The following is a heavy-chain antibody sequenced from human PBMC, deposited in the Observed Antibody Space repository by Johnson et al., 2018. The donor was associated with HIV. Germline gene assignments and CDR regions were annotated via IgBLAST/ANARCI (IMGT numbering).Heavy chain of an antibody. D-gene: IGHD1-26*01. V-gene: IGHV3-30*18. CDR1: GFTFSSYG. CDR3: AKWSIVGATFSDAFDI. J-gene: IGHJ3*02. CDR2: ISYDGGNK. Sequence: QVQLVESGGGVVQPGRSLRLSCAASGFTFSSYGMHWVRQAPGTGLEWGAVISYDGGNKYYEDSVKGRINIPRDNSKNTLYLKMNSQRAEDTAVYYWAKWSIVGATFSDAFDIWGQGTMVTVSS.